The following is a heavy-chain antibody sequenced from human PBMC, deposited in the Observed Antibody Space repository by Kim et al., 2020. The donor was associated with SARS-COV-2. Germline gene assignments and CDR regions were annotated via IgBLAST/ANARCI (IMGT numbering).Heavy chain of an antibody. Sequence: VKGRFTISRENAKNSLYLQMNSLRAGDTAVYYCARGRGVPTLYFHYGMDVWGQGTTVTVSS. V-gene: IGHV3-13*01. J-gene: IGHJ6*02. CDR3: ARGRGVPTLYFHYGMDV. D-gene: IGHD3-10*01.